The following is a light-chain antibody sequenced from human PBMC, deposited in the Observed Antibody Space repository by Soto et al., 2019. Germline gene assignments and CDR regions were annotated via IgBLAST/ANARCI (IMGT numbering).Light chain of an antibody. CDR3: QQYDNLPV. CDR2: DAS. J-gene: IGKJ4*01. CDR1: QDISNY. V-gene: IGKV1-33*01. Sequence: DIQMTQSPSSLSASVGDRVTITCEASQDISNYLNWYQQKPGKAPKLLIYDASNLETGVPSRFSGSGSGTDFTFTFSSLQPEDIATYYCQQYDNLPVFGGGTKVEIK.